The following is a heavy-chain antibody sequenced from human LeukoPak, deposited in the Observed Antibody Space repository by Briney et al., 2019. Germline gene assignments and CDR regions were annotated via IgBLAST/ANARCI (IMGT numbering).Heavy chain of an antibody. J-gene: IGHJ6*02. CDR2: IYYSGGT. D-gene: IGHD3-10*02. CDR3: ARVYRNVPSYYYYGMDV. V-gene: IGHV4-59*08. CDR1: GGSFSGYY. Sequence: SETLSLTCAVYGGSFSGYYWSWIRQPPGKGLEWIGYIYYSGGTNYNPSLKSRVTISVDTSKNQFSLKLSSVTAADTAVYYCARVYRNVPSYYYYGMDVWGQGTTVTVSS.